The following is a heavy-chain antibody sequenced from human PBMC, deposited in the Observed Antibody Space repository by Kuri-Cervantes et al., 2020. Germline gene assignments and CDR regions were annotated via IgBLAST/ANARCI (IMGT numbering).Heavy chain of an antibody. CDR1: GGSISSYY. J-gene: IGHJ3*02. Sequence: SETLSLTCTVSGGSISSYYWSWIRQPAGKGLEWIGRIYTSGSTNYNPSLKSRVTISVDKSKNQFSLNLSSVTAADTAVYYCARHDPTSGSYYVAFDIWGQGTMVTVSS. D-gene: IGHD1-26*01. V-gene: IGHV4-4*07. CDR3: ARHDPTSGSYYVAFDI. CDR2: IYTSGST.